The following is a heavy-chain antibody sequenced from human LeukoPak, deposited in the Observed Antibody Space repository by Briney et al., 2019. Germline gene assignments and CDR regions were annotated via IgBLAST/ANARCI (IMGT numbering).Heavy chain of an antibody. CDR3: ARLRRSRFDP. Sequence: PSQTLSLTCTVSGGSISSSSYYWGWIRQPPGKGLEWIGSIYYSGSTYYNPSLKSRVTISVDTSKNQFSLKLSSVTAADTAVYYCARLRRSRFDPWGQGTLVTVSS. D-gene: IGHD6-25*01. CDR2: IYYSGST. CDR1: GGSISSSSYY. J-gene: IGHJ5*02. V-gene: IGHV4-39*07.